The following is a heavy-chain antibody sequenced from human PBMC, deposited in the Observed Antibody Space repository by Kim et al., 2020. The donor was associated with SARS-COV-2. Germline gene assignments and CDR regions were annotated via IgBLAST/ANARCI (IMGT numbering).Heavy chain of an antibody. CDR3: ASHSPDY. J-gene: IGHJ4*02. V-gene: IGHV3-30*07. CDR2: DGNNK. Sequence: DGNNKFKVDSLKVRFTISRDNSENTVYLQMNSLRVEDTGVYYCASHSPDYWGQGTLVTVSA.